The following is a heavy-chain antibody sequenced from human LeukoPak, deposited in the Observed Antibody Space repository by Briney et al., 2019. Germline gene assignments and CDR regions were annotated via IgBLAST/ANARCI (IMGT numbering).Heavy chain of an antibody. V-gene: IGHV3-74*01. Sequence: PGGSLRLSCAASGFTFSTYWMHWVRQAPGKGLVWVSCIKSDGSTNYADSVKGRFTISRDNANNTLSLQMNSLRPEDTGVYYCARAPSEIGGYYPEYFRHWGQGTLVTVSS. J-gene: IGHJ1*01. CDR2: IKSDGST. CDR1: GFTFSTYW. CDR3: ARAPSEIGGYYPEYFRH. D-gene: IGHD3-22*01.